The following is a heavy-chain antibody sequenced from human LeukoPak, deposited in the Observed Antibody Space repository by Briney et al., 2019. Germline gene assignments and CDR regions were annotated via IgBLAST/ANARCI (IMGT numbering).Heavy chain of an antibody. CDR3: ARGGSFGTY. Sequence: ASVKVSCKASGYTFSDYYMHWVRQAPGQGLEWMGWINPDSGGTKYAQKFQDRVTMTSDTSISTAYMELSRLRSDDTAVYYCARGGSFGTYWGQGSLVTVSS. J-gene: IGHJ4*02. V-gene: IGHV1-2*02. CDR1: GYTFSDYY. CDR2: INPDSGGT. D-gene: IGHD3-10*01.